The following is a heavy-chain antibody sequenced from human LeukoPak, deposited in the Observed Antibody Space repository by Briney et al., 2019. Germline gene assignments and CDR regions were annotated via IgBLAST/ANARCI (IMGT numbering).Heavy chain of an antibody. D-gene: IGHD2-15*01. J-gene: IGHJ4*02. CDR3: ARVSLDLCSGGSCDDY. CDR1: GGSISSSSYY. Sequence: SETLSLTCTVSGGSISSSSYYWGWIRQPPGKGLEWIGSIYYSGSTYYNPSLKSRVTISVDTSKNQFSLKLSSVTAADTAVYYCARVSLDLCSGGSCDDYWGQGTLVTVSS. V-gene: IGHV4-39*01. CDR2: IYYSGST.